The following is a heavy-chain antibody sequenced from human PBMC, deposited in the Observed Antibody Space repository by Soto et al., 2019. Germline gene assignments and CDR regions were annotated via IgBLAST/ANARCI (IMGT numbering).Heavy chain of an antibody. CDR3: ASRDPGTSVDY. CDR1: GGSFTSNNW. D-gene: IGHD1-7*01. Sequence: QVQLQESGPGLVKPSGTLSLTCAVSGGSFTSNNWWTWVRQPPGQGLEWIGEIYRTGSTNSNPSLKSRVTIALDKSENQFSLKVTSLTAADTAVYYCASRDPGTSVDYWGQGTLFTVSS. V-gene: IGHV4-4*02. J-gene: IGHJ4*02. CDR2: IYRTGST.